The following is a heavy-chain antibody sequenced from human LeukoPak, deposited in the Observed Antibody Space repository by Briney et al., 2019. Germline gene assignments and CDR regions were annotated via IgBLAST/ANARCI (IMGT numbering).Heavy chain of an antibody. Sequence: GGSLRLSCAASGFTFSSYAMSWVRQAPGKGLEWVSAISGSGGSTYYADPVKGRLTISRDNSKNTLYLQMNSLRAEDTAVYYCAKTSATGLRYFDWLLSAPDYWGQGTLVTVSS. CDR2: ISGSGGST. CDR3: AKTSATGLRYFDWLLSAPDY. CDR1: GFTFSSYA. J-gene: IGHJ4*02. D-gene: IGHD3-9*01. V-gene: IGHV3-23*01.